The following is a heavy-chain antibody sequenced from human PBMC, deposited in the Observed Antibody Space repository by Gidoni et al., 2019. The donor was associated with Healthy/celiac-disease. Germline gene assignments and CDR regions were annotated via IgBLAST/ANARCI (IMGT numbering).Heavy chain of an antibody. CDR1: RFTVSSNY. CDR3: ARSRIFGVVIS. CDR2: IYSGGST. Sequence: EVQLVESGGGLIQPGGSLSLSCASLRFTVSSNYRIWVRQAPGKGLEWVSVIYSGGSTYYADSVKGRFTISRDNSKNTLYLQMNSRRAEDTAVYYCARSRIFGVVISWGQGTLVTVSS. D-gene: IGHD3-3*01. J-gene: IGHJ4*02. V-gene: IGHV3-53*01.